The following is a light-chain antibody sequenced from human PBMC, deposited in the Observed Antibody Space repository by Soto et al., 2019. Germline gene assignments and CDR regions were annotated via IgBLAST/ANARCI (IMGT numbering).Light chain of an antibody. V-gene: IGKV3-20*01. Sequence: EIVLTQSPGTLSLSPGERATLSCRASQSVSSSYLAWYQQKPGQAPRLLIYGASSRATGIPDRFSGSGSGTDVTLTISRLEPEDFAVYSCQQYGSSPPVTVGPGTKVDIK. CDR2: GAS. CDR3: QQYGSSPPVT. CDR1: QSVSSSY. J-gene: IGKJ3*01.